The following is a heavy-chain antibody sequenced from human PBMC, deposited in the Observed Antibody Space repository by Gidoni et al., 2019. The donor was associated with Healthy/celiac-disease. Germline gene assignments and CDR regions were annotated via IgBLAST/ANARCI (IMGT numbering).Heavy chain of an antibody. V-gene: IGHV4-30-2*01. J-gene: IGHJ4*02. D-gene: IGHD2-15*01. CDR2: IYHSGST. CDR3: ARGCSGGSCYGLFDY. CDR1: GCSISSGGYS. Sequence: QLQLQESGSGLVKPSQTLSLTCAVSGCSISSGGYSWSWIRQPPGKGLEWIGYIYHSGSTYYNPSLKSRVTISVDRSKNQFSLKLSSVTAADTAVYYCARGCSGGSCYGLFDYWGQGTLVTVSS.